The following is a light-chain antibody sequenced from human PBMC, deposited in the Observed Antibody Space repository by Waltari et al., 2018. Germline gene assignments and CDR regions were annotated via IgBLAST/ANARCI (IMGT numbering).Light chain of an antibody. V-gene: IGKV1-33*01. CDR3: QQYDNLFT. CDR2: DAS. J-gene: IGKJ3*01. CDR1: QDISNY. Sequence: DIQMTQSPSSLSASVGDRVTITCQASQDISNYLNWYQQKPGKAPKLLIYDASNLETGVPSRFSGGGSGTDVTFTISSLQPEDIATYYCQQYDNLFTFGPGTKVDIK.